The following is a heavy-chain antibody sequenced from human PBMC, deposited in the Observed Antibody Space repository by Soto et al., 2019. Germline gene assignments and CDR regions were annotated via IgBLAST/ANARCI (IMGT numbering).Heavy chain of an antibody. J-gene: IGHJ4*02. CDR1: GYTFTGYY. CDR2: INPNSGGT. CDR3: ARGASNPPPSDYFDY. Sequence: ASVKVSCKASGYTFTGYYMHWVRQAPGQGLEWMGWINPNSGGTNYAQKFQGWVTMTRDTSISTAYMELSRLRSDDTAVYYCARGASNPPPSDYFDYWGQGTLVTVSS. V-gene: IGHV1-2*04.